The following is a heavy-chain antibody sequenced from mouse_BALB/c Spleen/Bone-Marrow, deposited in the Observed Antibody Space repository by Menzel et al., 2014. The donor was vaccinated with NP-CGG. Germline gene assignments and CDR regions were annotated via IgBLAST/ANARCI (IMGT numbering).Heavy chain of an antibody. V-gene: IGHV1-5*01. CDR1: GYTFTSYW. CDR3: TRVITTGSAWFAY. Sequence: VQLQQSGTVLARPGASVKMSCKASGYTFTSYWMHWVKQRPGQGLEWIGTIYPGNSDTSYNQKFKGKAKLTAVTSTSTAYMELSSLTNEDSAVYYRTRVITTGSAWFAYWGQGTLVTVS. CDR2: IYPGNSDT. D-gene: IGHD2-4*01. J-gene: IGHJ3*01.